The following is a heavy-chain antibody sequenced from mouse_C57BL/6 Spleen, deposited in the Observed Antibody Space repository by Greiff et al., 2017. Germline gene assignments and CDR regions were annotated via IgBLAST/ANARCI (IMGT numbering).Heavy chain of an antibody. J-gene: IGHJ1*03. CDR1: GFTFSDYY. D-gene: IGHD1-1*01. CDR3: AREDYGSSYDWYFDV. Sequence: EVQRVESEGGLVQPGSSMKLSCTASGFTFSDYYMAWVRQVPEKGLEWVANINYDGSSTSYLDSLKSRFIISRDNAKNILYLQMSSLKSEDTATYYCAREDYGSSYDWYFDVWGTGTTVTVSS. CDR2: INYDGSST. V-gene: IGHV5-16*01.